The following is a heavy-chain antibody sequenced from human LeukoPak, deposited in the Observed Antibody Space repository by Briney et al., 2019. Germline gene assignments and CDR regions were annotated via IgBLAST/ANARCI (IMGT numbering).Heavy chain of an antibody. J-gene: IGHJ4*02. CDR2: IYPGDSDT. Sequence: GESLKISCKASGYSFTTYWIGWVRQMPGKGLEWMGIIYPGDSDTRYSPSFPGQVTMSADKSISTAYLQWSSLEASDTAIYYCARAVSSSSGNFDYWGQGTLVIVSS. CDR3: ARAVSSSSGNFDY. D-gene: IGHD6-6*01. V-gene: IGHV5-51*01. CDR1: GYSFTTYW.